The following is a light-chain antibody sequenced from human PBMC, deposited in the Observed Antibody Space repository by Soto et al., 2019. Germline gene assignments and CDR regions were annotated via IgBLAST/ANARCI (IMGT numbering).Light chain of an antibody. J-gene: IGKJ1*01. V-gene: IGKV1-39*01. CDR2: TSS. CDR3: QQSYSTPPT. Sequence: DIQRTQSPASLSSSVGDRVTISCRASQSIGRNLNWYQQKPGKAPTLLIFTSSSLQSGVPSRFSGSGSGTDFILTISSLQPEDFATYYCQQSYSTPPTFGQGTKVDIK. CDR1: QSIGRN.